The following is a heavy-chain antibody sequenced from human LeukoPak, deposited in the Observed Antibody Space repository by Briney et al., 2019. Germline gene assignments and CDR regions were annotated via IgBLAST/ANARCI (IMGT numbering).Heavy chain of an antibody. D-gene: IGHD3-10*01. V-gene: IGHV3-NL1*01. CDR1: GFTFTNYG. J-gene: IGHJ6*02. CDR2: IYSGGTT. CDR3: ARDTSGIGMDV. Sequence: GGSLRLSCTTSGFTFTNYGINWVRQAPGKGLEWVSLIYSGGTTHYADSVKGRFTISRDNSKNTLYLEINSLRAEDTAVYYCARDTSGIGMDVWGQGTTVTVSS.